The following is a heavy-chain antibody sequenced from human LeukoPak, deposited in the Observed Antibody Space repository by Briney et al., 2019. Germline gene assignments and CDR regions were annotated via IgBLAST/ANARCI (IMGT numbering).Heavy chain of an antibody. CDR1: GFTFSSYS. V-gene: IGHV3-21*01. CDR2: ISSSSSYI. CDR3: AREYNDFWSGYHHFDY. J-gene: IGHJ4*02. D-gene: IGHD3-3*01. Sequence: GGSLRLSCAASGFTFSSYSMNWVRQAPGKGLEWVSSISSSSSYIYYADSVKGRFTISRDNAKNSLYLQMNSLRAEDTAVYYCAREYNDFWSGYHHFDYWGQGTLVTVSS.